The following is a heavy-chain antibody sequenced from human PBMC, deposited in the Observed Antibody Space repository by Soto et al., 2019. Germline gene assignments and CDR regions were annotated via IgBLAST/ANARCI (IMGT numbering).Heavy chain of an antibody. CDR3: TIGSWSGGVVDI. Sequence: QVQLVQSGAEVKKPGSSVKVSCKDSGGTFSTYSMFWVRQAPGQGLEWMGRIIPILGIANYAQKFQGRVTITADKSTSTTYMELSSLRSEDTSLYYCTIGSWSGGVVDIWGQGTMVPVSS. V-gene: IGHV1-69*02. D-gene: IGHD3-3*01. CDR2: IIPILGIA. J-gene: IGHJ3*02. CDR1: GGTFSTYS.